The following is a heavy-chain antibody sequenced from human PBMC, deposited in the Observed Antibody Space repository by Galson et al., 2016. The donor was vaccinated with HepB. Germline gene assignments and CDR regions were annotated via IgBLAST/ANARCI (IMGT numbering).Heavy chain of an antibody. V-gene: IGHV3-49*03. CDR2: IRSKAYGGTT. Sequence: SLRLSCAVSGFTFDDYAVSWFRQAPGKGLEWIGFIRSKAYGGTTEYAASVKGRFTISRDDSRSIAYLQMSSLKTEDTAVYYCTRDGSGNSLYYYYAMDVWGRGTTVTVSS. J-gene: IGHJ6*02. CDR3: TRDGSGNSLYYYYAMDV. CDR1: GFTFDDYA. D-gene: IGHD4-23*01.